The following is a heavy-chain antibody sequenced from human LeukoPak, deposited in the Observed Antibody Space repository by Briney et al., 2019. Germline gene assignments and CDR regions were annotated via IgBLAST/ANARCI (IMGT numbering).Heavy chain of an antibody. CDR1: GFTFSSYE. J-gene: IGHJ4*02. Sequence: PGGSLRLSCAASGFTFSSYEMNWVRQAPGKGLEWVSYISSSGSTIYYADSVKGRFTISRDNAKNTLYLQMNSLRAEDTAVYYCAKEDRYSYGWNYWGQGTLVTVSS. D-gene: IGHD5-18*01. V-gene: IGHV3-48*03. CDR2: ISSSGSTI. CDR3: AKEDRYSYGWNY.